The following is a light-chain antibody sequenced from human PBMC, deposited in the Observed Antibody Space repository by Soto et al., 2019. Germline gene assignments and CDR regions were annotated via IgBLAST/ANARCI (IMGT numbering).Light chain of an antibody. J-gene: IGKJ3*01. V-gene: IGKV4-1*01. CDR3: QQYYNTPLT. CDR2: WAS. Sequence: DIVMTQSSDSLAVSLGERATINCKSSQSVFYSSNNKNYLAWYQQKPGQPPRLLIYWASTRESGVPDRFSGSGSGTDFTLTISSLQAEDVAVYYCQQYYNTPLTFGPGTKVDIK. CDR1: QSVFYSSNNKNY.